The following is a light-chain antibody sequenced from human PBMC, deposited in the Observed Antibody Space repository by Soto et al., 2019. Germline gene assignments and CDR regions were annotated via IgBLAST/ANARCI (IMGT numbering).Light chain of an antibody. V-gene: IGKV1-5*01. CDR3: QQLNSYPRT. Sequence: DIQMTQSPATLSASVGDRVTITCRASQSISSWLAWYQQKPGKVPKLLIDDASSLESGVPSRFSGSGSGTDFTLTISSLQPEDFATYYCQQLNSYPRTFGQGTKVAIK. J-gene: IGKJ1*01. CDR2: DAS. CDR1: QSISSW.